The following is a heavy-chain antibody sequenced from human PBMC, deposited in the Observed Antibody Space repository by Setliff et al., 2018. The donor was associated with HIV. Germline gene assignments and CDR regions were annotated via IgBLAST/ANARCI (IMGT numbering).Heavy chain of an antibody. J-gene: IGHJ4*02. V-gene: IGHV4-30-4*01. Sequence: SETLSLTCTASYVTISTADYYWSWIRQPPGKGLEWIGFVSYTGTTHYNPSLKSRLTISIDASENQFSLKLSSVTAADTAVYYCARLSTTSRDFDSWGQGTLVTVSS. CDR1: YVTISTADYY. CDR2: VSYTGTT. CDR3: ARLSTTSRDFDS. D-gene: IGHD2-2*01.